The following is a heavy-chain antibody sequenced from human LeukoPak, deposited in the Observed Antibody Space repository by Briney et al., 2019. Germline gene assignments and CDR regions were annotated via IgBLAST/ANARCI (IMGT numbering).Heavy chain of an antibody. Sequence: WETLSLTCTVSGGSISSYYSSWIRQPPGKGLEWFGYIYYSGSTNYNPSLKSRVTISVDTSKNQFSLKLSSVTAADTAVYYCARSKGLNFDYWGQGTLVTVSS. CDR2: IYYSGST. CDR3: ARSKGLNFDY. CDR1: GGSISSYY. J-gene: IGHJ4*02. V-gene: IGHV4-59*01. D-gene: IGHD4/OR15-4a*01.